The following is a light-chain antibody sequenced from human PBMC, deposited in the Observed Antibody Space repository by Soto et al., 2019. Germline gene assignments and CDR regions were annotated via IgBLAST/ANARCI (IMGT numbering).Light chain of an antibody. Sequence: DIPMTQSASALSAYVGDRVTITCRASQGISTYLKWYQQKPGKAPKLLIYAASSLQSGVTSRFSGSGSETDFTLTISSLQPEDFATYSCQHSTTWTFGQGTKVDI. CDR1: QGISTY. CDR3: QHSTTWT. J-gene: IGKJ1*01. V-gene: IGKV1-39*01. CDR2: AAS.